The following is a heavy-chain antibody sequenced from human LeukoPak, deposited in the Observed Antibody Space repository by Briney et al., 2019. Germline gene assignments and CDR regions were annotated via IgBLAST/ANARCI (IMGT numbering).Heavy chain of an antibody. Sequence: PGGSLRLSCAASGFTFSSYSMNWVRQAPGKGLEWVSSISSSSSYIYYAGSVKGRFTISRDNAKNSLYLQMNSLRAEDTAVYYCASGPIGPRIVDYWGQGTLVTVSS. V-gene: IGHV3-21*01. CDR3: ASGPIGPRIVDY. J-gene: IGHJ4*02. CDR2: ISSSSSYI. CDR1: GFTFSSYS. D-gene: IGHD3-10*01.